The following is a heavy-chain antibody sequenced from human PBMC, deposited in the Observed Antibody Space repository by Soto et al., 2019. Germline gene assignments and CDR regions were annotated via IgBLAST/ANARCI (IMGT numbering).Heavy chain of an antibody. V-gene: IGHV1-18*01. CDR3: ARGDRVAAAGTGNYYYYYGMDV. Sequence: GASVKVSCKASGYTFTSYGISWVRQAPGQGLEWMGWISAYNGNTNYAQKLQGRVTMTTDTSTSTAYMELRSLRSDDTAVYYCARGDRVAAAGTGNYYYYYGMDVWGQGTTVTVSS. D-gene: IGHD6-13*01. CDR2: ISAYNGNT. CDR1: GYTFTSYG. J-gene: IGHJ6*02.